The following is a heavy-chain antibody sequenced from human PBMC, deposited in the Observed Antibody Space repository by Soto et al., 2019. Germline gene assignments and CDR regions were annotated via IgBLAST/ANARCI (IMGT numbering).Heavy chain of an antibody. D-gene: IGHD3-22*01. Sequence: PGGSLRLSCATSGFAFSYYYMGGIRQVPGKGLEWVSYINNSSHHADYADSVKGRFAISRDNAKSSLYLEMRSLSVDDTAVYYCVRGGTRYYFDRSGQESWGQGVLVTVSS. CDR2: INNSSHHA. J-gene: IGHJ5*02. CDR3: VRGGTRYYFDRSGQES. V-gene: IGHV3-11*06. CDR1: GFAFSYYY.